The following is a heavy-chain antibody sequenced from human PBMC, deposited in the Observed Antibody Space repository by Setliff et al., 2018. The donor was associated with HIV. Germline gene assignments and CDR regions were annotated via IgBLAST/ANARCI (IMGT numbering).Heavy chain of an antibody. CDR3: ATRAYDSRGYLRSRVSGAAFDI. J-gene: IGHJ3*02. Sequence: ASVKVSCKVSGYTLTELSIHWARQAPGKGLEWMGGFDPQYDKTFYAQKFQGRVTMSEDTSTDTAYMELSSLRSEDTAVYYCATRAYDSRGYLRSRVSGAAFDIWGQGTTVTVSS. CDR1: GYTLTELS. D-gene: IGHD3-22*01. V-gene: IGHV1-24*01. CDR2: FDPQYDKT.